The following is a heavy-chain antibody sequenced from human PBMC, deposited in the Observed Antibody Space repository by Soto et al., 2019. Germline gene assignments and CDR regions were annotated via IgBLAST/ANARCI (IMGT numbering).Heavy chain of an antibody. D-gene: IGHD4-17*01. V-gene: IGHV4-59*01. CDR1: DRSISSYY. CDR2: IYYSGST. Sequence: SETLSLTCTVSDRSISSYYWSWIRQPPGKGLEWIGYIYYSGSTNYNPSLKSRVTISVDTSKNQFSLKLSSVTAADTAVYYCARASEYGDFFDYWGQGTLVTVSS. J-gene: IGHJ4*02. CDR3: ARASEYGDFFDY.